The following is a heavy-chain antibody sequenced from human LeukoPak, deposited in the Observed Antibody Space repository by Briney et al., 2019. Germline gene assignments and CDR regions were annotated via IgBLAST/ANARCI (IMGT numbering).Heavy chain of an antibody. D-gene: IGHD1-26*01. J-gene: IGHJ4*02. Sequence: SETLSLTCAVYGGSFSGYYWGWIRQPPGKGLEWIGSIYHSGSTYYYNPSLKSRVTISVDTSKNQFSLKLSSVTAADTAVYYCARDDLSGTYGGVDYWGQGTLVTVSS. V-gene: IGHV4-38-2*02. CDR1: GGSFSGYY. CDR2: IYHSGST. CDR3: ARDDLSGTYGGVDY.